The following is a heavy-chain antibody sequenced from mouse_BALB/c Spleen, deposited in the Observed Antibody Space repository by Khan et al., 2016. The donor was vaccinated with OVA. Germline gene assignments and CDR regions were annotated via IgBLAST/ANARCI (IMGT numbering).Heavy chain of an antibody. J-gene: IGHJ3*01. V-gene: IGHV14-3*02. CDR1: GFNIKDTY. Sequence: EVQLQQSGSELVKPRASVKLSCTASGFNIKDTYMHWVKQRPEQGLEWIGRVDPANGNTKYDPKFQGKATITADTSSNTAYLQLSSLTSEDTAVXYCARDYWDVFAYWGQGTLVTVSA. CDR2: VDPANGNT. CDR3: ARDYWDVFAY. D-gene: IGHD4-1*01.